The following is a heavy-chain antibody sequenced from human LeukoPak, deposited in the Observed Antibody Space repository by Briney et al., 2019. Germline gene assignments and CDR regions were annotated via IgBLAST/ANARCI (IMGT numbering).Heavy chain of an antibody. CDR1: GFTFTNYA. CDR3: SKGAGYTGILDHAF. V-gene: IGHV3-23*01. J-gene: IGHJ4*02. D-gene: IGHD1-26*01. Sequence: PGGSLRLSCTASGFTFTNYAITWVRQAPGQGLEWVSAISGGGEDTYYADSAKGRFTISRDNSKNMVDLQMSSLRVEDTAVYYCSKGAGYTGILDHAFWGQGTLVTVSS. CDR2: ISGGGEDT.